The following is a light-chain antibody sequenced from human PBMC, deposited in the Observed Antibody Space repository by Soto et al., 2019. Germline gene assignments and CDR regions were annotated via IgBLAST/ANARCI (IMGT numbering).Light chain of an antibody. Sequence: EIRLTQSPCTLSLSPGERATLSCRASQSVSSSYLAWYQQKPGQAPRLLIYGASSRATGIPDRFSGSGSGTDFTLTISRLEPEDSAVYYCQQYGSSPWTFGQGTKVDIK. V-gene: IGKV3-20*01. J-gene: IGKJ1*01. CDR3: QQYGSSPWT. CDR2: GAS. CDR1: QSVSSSY.